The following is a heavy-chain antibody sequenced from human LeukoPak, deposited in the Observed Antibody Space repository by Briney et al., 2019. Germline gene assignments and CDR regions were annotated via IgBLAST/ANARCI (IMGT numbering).Heavy chain of an antibody. CDR2: IKQDGSEK. CDR1: GFTFSSYW. J-gene: IGHJ4*02. Sequence: PGGSLRLSCAASGFTFSSYWMSWVRQAPGKGLEWVANIKQDGSEKYYVDSVKGRFTISRDNAKNSLYLQMNSLRAEDTAVHYCARVVGRIRGIQYYFDYWGQGTLVTVSS. D-gene: IGHD3-10*01. V-gene: IGHV3-7*01. CDR3: ARVVGRIRGIQYYFDY.